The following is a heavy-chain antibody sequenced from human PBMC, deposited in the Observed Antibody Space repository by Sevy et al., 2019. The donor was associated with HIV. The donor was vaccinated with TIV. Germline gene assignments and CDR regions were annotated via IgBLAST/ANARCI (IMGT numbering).Heavy chain of an antibody. Sequence: GGSLRLSCAASGFTFSTYAMNWVRQAPGKGLEWVSCISGSGGSTYYADSVKGRFTISRDNSKNTLYLQMNSLRAEDTAVYSCAKDYYYASGYYPQGAFDIRGQGTMVTVSS. D-gene: IGHD3-22*01. J-gene: IGHJ3*02. CDR2: ISGSGGST. CDR3: AKDYYYASGYYPQGAFDI. V-gene: IGHV3-23*01. CDR1: GFTFSTYA.